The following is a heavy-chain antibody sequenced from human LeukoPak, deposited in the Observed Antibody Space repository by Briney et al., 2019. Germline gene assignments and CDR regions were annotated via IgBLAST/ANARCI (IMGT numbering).Heavy chain of an antibody. J-gene: IGHJ4*02. Sequence: SETLSLTCGVSGGSITTTNYWSWVRQPPGGGLEWIGEVSLAGRTRYNPSLKNRVNISIDESKNHLYLNLASVTAADTAVYYCPRESGPFCPFGHWGQGTLVAVTS. V-gene: IGHV4-4*02. CDR1: GGSITTTNY. CDR3: PRESGPFCPFGH. D-gene: IGHD1-26*01. CDR2: VSLAGRT.